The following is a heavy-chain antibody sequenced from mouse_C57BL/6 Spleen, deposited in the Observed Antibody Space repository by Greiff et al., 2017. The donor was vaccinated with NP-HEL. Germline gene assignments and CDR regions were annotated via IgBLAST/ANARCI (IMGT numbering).Heavy chain of an antibody. D-gene: IGHD1-1*01. J-gene: IGHJ4*01. CDR3: ARKSTTNAMDY. Sequence: LQQPGAELVRPGTSVKLSCKASGYTFTSYWMHWVKQRPGQGLEWIGVIDPSDSYTNYNQKFKGKATLTVDTSSSTAYMQLSSLTSEDSAVYYCARKSTTNAMDYWGQGTSVTVSS. CDR2: IDPSDSYT. V-gene: IGHV1-59*01. CDR1: GYTFTSYW.